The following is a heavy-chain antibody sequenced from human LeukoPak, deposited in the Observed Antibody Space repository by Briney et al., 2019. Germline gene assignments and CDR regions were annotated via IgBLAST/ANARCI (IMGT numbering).Heavy chain of an antibody. CDR3: ARELAMATISAGAFDI. CDR1: GFTFSSYA. D-gene: IGHD5-24*01. V-gene: IGHV3-30-3*01. J-gene: IGHJ3*02. Sequence: GGSLRLSCAASGFTFSSYAMHWVRQAPGKGLEWVAVISYDGSNKYYADSVKGRFTISRDNSKNTLYLQMNSLRAEDTAVYYCARELAMATISAGAFDIWGQGTVVTVSS. CDR2: ISYDGSNK.